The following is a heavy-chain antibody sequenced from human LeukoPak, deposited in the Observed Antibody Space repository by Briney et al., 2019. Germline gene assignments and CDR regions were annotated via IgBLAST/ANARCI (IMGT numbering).Heavy chain of an antibody. Sequence: GALRLSYAASGFTVSSNYMSWVRQAPGKGLEWVANMNEGGSKKYYVGSVRGRFTISRDNAKTSLYLQMSSLRAEDTAVYYCARAMNHAFNIWGQGAMVTVSS. CDR2: MNEGGSKK. CDR1: GFTVSSNY. CDR3: ARAMNHAFNI. J-gene: IGHJ3*02. V-gene: IGHV3-7*03.